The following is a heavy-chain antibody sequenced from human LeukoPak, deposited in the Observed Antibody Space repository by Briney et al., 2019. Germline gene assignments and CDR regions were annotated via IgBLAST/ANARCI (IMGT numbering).Heavy chain of an antibody. Sequence: GGFLRFSCTASGISFGYYAMYWFRQAAGERVGWVGFIRSQSFRGTTEYAPSVKGRFTISRDDSKSNAYLQMNSLKTEDTAVYYCTRARITTVVVVVTTDHWGQGVLVTVSS. CDR1: GISFGYYA. J-gene: IGHJ4*02. V-gene: IGHV3-49*03. CDR3: TRARITTVVVVVTTDH. CDR2: IRSQSFRGTT. D-gene: IGHD3-22*01.